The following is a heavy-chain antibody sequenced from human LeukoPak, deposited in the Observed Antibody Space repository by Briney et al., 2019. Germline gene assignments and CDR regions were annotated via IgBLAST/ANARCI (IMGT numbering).Heavy chain of an antibody. CDR3: AKDFRRELLPRGPNY. CDR2: ISGSGGST. CDR1: GFTFSSYA. J-gene: IGHJ4*02. V-gene: IGHV3-23*01. Sequence: GGSLRLSCAASGFTFSSYAMSWVRRAPGKGLEWVSAISGSGGSTYYADSVKGRFTISRDNSKNTLYLQMNSLRAEDTAVYYCAKDFRRELLPRGPNYWGQGTLVTVSS. D-gene: IGHD1-26*01.